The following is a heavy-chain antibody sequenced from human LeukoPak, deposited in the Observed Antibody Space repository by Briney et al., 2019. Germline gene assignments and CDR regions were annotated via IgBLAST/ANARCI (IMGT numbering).Heavy chain of an antibody. CDR1: GGSFSGYY. CDR2: INHSGST. Sequence: KPSETLSLTCAVYGGSFSGYYWSWIRQPPGKGLEWIGEINHSGSTNHNPSLKSRVTISVDTSNNHFSLKLSSVTAADTAVYYCARLDISTTWYAFDYWGQGTLVTVSS. V-gene: IGHV4-34*01. CDR3: ARLDISTTWYAFDY. J-gene: IGHJ4*02. D-gene: IGHD5-12*01.